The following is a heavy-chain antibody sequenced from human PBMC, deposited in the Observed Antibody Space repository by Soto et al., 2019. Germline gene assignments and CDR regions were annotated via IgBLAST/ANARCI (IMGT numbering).Heavy chain of an antibody. J-gene: IGHJ4*02. CDR2: ISGSGGTT. CDR3: AKFFVETGGSSGWPWTFHY. CDR1: GFTFSSYA. Sequence: EVQLLESGGGLVQPGRSLRLSCAASGFTFSSYAMSWVRQAPGKGLEWVSAISGSGGTTYYAASVKGRFTISRDNSKNTLFLQMNSLRDEDTAVYCCAKFFVETGGSSGWPWTFHYWGQGTLVTVSS. V-gene: IGHV3-23*01. D-gene: IGHD6-25*01.